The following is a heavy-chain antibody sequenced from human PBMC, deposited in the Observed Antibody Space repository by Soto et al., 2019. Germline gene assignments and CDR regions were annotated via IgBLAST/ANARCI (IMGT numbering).Heavy chain of an antibody. CDR1: GFIFDDAW. CDR2: VKGKTDRGTT. CDR3: TTGSRY. V-gene: IGHV3-15*01. Sequence: EVQLVESGGGLVKPGGSLRLSCATSGFIFDDAWMSWVRQGPGKGLEFVGRVKGKTDRGTTEYDGPMKGRITISRDDSKSTIYLQLNSLKTEDSGVYFCTTGSRYWGQGTVVTVSS. J-gene: IGHJ4*02. D-gene: IGHD1-26*01.